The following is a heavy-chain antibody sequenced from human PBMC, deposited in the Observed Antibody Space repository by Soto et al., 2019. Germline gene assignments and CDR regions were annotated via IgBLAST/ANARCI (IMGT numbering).Heavy chain of an antibody. CDR3: VLGLGYCSGGSCRNAFDI. V-gene: IGHV4-4*02. CDR1: GGSISSTNW. CDR2: IYHNGSP. Sequence: SETLSLTCVVSGGSISSTNWWTWVRQPPGKRLEWIGEIYHNGSPTYSPSLRGRATISVDKSNNQFSLRLRSVTAADTAVYYCVLGLGYCSGGSCRNAFDIWGQGTMVTVSS. D-gene: IGHD2-15*01. J-gene: IGHJ3*02.